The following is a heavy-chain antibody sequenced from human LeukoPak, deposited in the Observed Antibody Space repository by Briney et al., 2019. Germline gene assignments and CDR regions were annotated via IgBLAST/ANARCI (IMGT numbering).Heavy chain of an antibody. CDR2: ISYDGKNI. CDR1: GFSFSNYG. J-gene: IGHJ4*02. CDR3: AKTYSRESGYDFFFHY. Sequence: GGSLRLSCAASGFSFSNYGFHWVRQAPGKGLDWVSAISYDGKNIHYADSVKGRFTISRDNSRNTVYLQMNSLRVEDTAVYYCAKTYSRESGYDFFFHYWGQRTRVTVSS. D-gene: IGHD5-12*01. V-gene: IGHV3-33*06.